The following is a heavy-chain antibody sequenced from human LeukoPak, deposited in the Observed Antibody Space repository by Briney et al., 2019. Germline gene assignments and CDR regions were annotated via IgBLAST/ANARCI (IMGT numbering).Heavy chain of an antibody. J-gene: IGHJ5*02. Sequence: ASVTVSFKASGYTFTNYYMHWVRRAPGQGLEWMGIINPSGGSTRSAQNFQDRVNMTRDTSTSTVYMELSSLRSEHTAVYYCARGPATATAWPFDPWGQGTLVTVSS. D-gene: IGHD6-13*01. CDR1: GYTFTNYY. CDR2: INPSGGST. V-gene: IGHV1-46*01. CDR3: ARGPATATAWPFDP.